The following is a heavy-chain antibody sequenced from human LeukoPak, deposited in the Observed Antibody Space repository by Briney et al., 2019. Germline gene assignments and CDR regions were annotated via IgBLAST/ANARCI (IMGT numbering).Heavy chain of an antibody. D-gene: IGHD5-18*01. CDR1: GGSISGYY. V-gene: IGHV4-4*07. Sequence: PSETLSLTCTVSGGSISGYYXNXIRQSXGKXXXXXXXXYANGGTNYXXSLRSRVSXXVXTSKNQFSLKMTSVTAADTAIYYCARDFTRNSYAVAEFFHPWGQGTLVSVSS. CDR3: ARDFTRNSYAVAEFFHP. J-gene: IGHJ1*01. CDR2: XYANGGT.